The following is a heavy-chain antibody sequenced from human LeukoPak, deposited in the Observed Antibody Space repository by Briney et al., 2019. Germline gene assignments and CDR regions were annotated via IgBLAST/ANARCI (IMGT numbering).Heavy chain of an antibody. D-gene: IGHD7-27*01. Sequence: PGGSLRLSCAASGFTFSSYEMNWVRQAPAKGLEWVSYISSSGSTIYYAGSVKGRFTISRDNAKNSLYLQMNSLRAEDTAVYYCARRTGTNPFDYWGQGTLVTVSS. CDR3: ARRTGTNPFDY. CDR2: ISSSGSTI. CDR1: GFTFSSYE. V-gene: IGHV3-48*03. J-gene: IGHJ4*02.